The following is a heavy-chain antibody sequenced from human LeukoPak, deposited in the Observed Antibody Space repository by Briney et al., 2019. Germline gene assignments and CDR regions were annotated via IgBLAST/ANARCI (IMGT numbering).Heavy chain of an antibody. CDR1: GFTFSSYA. Sequence: GGSLRLSCAAPGFTFSSYAMHWVRQAPGKGLEWVAVISYDGSNKYYADSVKGRFTISRDNSKNTLYLQMNSLRAEDTAVYYCASSFEYSSSLDPWGQGTLVTVSS. D-gene: IGHD6-6*01. J-gene: IGHJ5*02. CDR2: ISYDGSNK. V-gene: IGHV3-30-3*01. CDR3: ASSFEYSSSLDP.